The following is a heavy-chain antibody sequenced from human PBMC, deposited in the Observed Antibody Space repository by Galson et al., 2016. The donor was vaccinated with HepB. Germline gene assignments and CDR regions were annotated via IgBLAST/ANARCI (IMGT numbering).Heavy chain of an antibody. J-gene: IGHJ5*02. D-gene: IGHD2-15*01. V-gene: IGHV3-33*01. CDR3: ARERIFGGGWFDP. Sequence: SLRLSCAASGFGFSGYTMHWVRQAPDKGLQWVAGIWYDGSKQYYADSAKGRITISRDNSKNTLYLQMNSLRVEDTAVYYCARERIFGGGWFDPWGQGTLVSVSS. CDR1: GFGFSGYT. CDR2: IWYDGSKQ.